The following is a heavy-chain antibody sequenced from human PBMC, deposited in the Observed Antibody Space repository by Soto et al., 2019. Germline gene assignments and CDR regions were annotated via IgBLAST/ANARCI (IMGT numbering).Heavy chain of an antibody. J-gene: IGHJ6*02. CDR3: ARIASSGRGWDG. D-gene: IGHD3-3*02. V-gene: IGHV3-7*01. CDR1: GFTFSSYW. Sequence: EVQLVESGGGLVQPGGSLRLSCVDSGFTFSSYWMSWVRQAPVKGLEWVGNIKQDGSEENYVDSVKGRFTISRDNAKNSMYLQMNSLRAGDTAVYYCARIASSGRGWDGWGQGTTVVVSS. CDR2: IKQDGSEE.